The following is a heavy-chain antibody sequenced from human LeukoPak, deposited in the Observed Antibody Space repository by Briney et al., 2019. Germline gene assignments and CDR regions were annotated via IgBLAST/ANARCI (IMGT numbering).Heavy chain of an antibody. CDR1: GFTFSDYY. J-gene: IGHJ5*02. V-gene: IGHV3-11*01. D-gene: IGHD3-16*01. CDR2: ISSSGSTI. CDR3: PRLRLGETRWFDP. Sequence: GGSLRLSCAASGFTFSDYYMSWMRQAPGKGLEWVSYISSSGSTIYYAASVKGRFTISRDNAKNSLYLQMNSLRAEDTAVYYCPRLRLGETRWFDPWGQGTLVTVSS.